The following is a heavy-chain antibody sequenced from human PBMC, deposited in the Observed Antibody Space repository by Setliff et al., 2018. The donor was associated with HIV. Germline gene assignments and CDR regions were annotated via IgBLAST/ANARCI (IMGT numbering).Heavy chain of an antibody. V-gene: IGHV4-4*07. CDR3: ARILISYGSGTHKYFDY. CDR2: IYANGYA. D-gene: IGHD3-10*01. J-gene: IGHJ4*02. CDR1: GDSVSNYY. Sequence: ASETLSLTCSVSGDSVSNYYWSWIRRPAGKGLEYIGRIYANGYANYNPSLKSRVTMSVDTSKNQFSLNLTSVTAADTATYYCARILISYGSGTHKYFDYWGQGTVVTVSS.